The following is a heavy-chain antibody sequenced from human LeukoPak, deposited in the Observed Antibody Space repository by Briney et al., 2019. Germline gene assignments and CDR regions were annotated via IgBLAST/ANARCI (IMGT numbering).Heavy chain of an antibody. CDR2: VSYDGRNE. CDR3: ARDLSGSSPGY. J-gene: IGHJ4*02. D-gene: IGHD1-26*01. V-gene: IGHV3-30*14. Sequence: GRSLRLSCAASGFIFSDYAMHWVRQAPGKGLEWVALVSYDGRNENYADSVKGRFTISRDNSKNTLYLQMNSLRAEDTAVYYCARDLSGSSPGYWGQGTLVTVSS. CDR1: GFIFSDYA.